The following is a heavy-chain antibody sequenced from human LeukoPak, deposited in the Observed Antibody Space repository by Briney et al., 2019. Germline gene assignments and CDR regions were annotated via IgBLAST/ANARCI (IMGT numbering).Heavy chain of an antibody. CDR3: ARERQDTILHYGAFDI. CDR1: GFTFSTYF. CDR2: IASDGSHT. D-gene: IGHD2-21*01. J-gene: IGHJ3*02. Sequence: GRSLRLSCAASGFTFSTYFMLWVRQAPGKGLEWVADIASDGSHTFYVESVKGRFTISRDNSKNTLYLQMNSLRAEDTAVYFCARERQDTILHYGAFDIWGQGTMVTVSS. V-gene: IGHV3-30-3*01.